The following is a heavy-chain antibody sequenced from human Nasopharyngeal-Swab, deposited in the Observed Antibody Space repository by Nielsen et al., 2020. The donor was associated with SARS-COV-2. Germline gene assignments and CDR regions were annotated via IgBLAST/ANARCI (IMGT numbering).Heavy chain of an antibody. Sequence: GESLKISCAASGFPFRNYYMTWVRQPPGKGLEWVANIKQGGSEQFYVDSVKGRFTISRDDAKSSVYLQMNSLRAEDTAVYYCARESVVTGMDDATDIWGQGTMVTVSS. V-gene: IGHV3-7*04. CDR3: ARESVVTGMDDATDI. CDR1: GFPFRNYY. D-gene: IGHD2-21*02. CDR2: IKQGGSEQ. J-gene: IGHJ3*02.